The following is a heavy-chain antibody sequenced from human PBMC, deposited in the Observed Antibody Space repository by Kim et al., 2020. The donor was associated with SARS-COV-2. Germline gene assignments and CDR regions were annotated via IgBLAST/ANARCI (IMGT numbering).Heavy chain of an antibody. CDR1: GFSFSSYG. CDR2: ISYDGSDK. D-gene: IGHD5-12*01. Sequence: GGSLRLSCAASGFSFSSYGMHWVRQASGKGLEWAAYISYDGSDKFYADSVKGRFTISRDNSKNTLYLQTNSLRADDTAVFYCARGPVDPKDGWYFDLWGRGTLVTVSS. V-gene: IGHV3-33*01. J-gene: IGHJ2*01. CDR3: ARGPVDPKDGWYFDL.